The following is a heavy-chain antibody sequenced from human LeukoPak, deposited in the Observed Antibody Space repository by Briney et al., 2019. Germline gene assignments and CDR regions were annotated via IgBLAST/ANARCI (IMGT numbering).Heavy chain of an antibody. D-gene: IGHD3-10*01. CDR3: AKDKRLWFGELFFTGMNY. CDR2: ISYDGSNK. Sequence: GGSLRLSCVASGFTVSSKYMSWVRQAPGKGLEWVAVISYDGSNKYYADSVKGRFTISRDNSKNTLYLQMNSLRAEDTAVYYCAKDKRLWFGELFFTGMNYWGQGTLVTVSS. V-gene: IGHV3-30*18. J-gene: IGHJ4*02. CDR1: GFTVSSKY.